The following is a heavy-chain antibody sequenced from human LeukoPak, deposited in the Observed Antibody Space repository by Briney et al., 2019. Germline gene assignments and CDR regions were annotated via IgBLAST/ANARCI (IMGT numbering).Heavy chain of an antibody. CDR3: ARVLHFGDNGWFDP. Sequence: SQTLSLTYTVSGGSISSGDYYWSWIRQPPGKGLEWIGYIYYSGSTYYNPSLKSRVTISVDTSKNQFSLKLSSVTAADTAVYYCARVLHFGDNGWFDPWGQGTLVTVSS. D-gene: IGHD4-17*01. J-gene: IGHJ5*02. V-gene: IGHV4-30-4*08. CDR2: IYYSGST. CDR1: GGSISSGDYY.